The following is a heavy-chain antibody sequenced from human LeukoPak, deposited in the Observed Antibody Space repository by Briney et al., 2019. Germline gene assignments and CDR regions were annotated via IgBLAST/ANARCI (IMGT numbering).Heavy chain of an antibody. CDR2: INPNSGGT. CDR3: AREWGVPAARYGMDV. D-gene: IGHD2-2*01. V-gene: IGHV1-2*04. Sequence: ASVKVSCKASGYTFTGYYMHWVRQPPGQGLGGRGWINPNSGGTNYAQKCQSWVTMTRDTSISTAYMERSRPRSDETAVYYCAREWGVPAARYGMDVWGEGTTVTVSA. CDR1: GYTFTGYY. J-gene: IGHJ6*01.